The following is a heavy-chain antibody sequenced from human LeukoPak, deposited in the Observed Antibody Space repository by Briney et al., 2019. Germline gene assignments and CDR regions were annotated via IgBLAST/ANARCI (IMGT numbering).Heavy chain of an antibody. J-gene: IGHJ4*02. CDR1: GGTFSSYA. D-gene: IGHD6-13*01. Sequence: ASVKASCKASGGTFSSYAISWVRQAPGQGLEWMGGIIPIFGTANYAQKFQGRVTITADESTSTAYMELSSLRSEDTAVCYCARDSRIAAAGKLFDYWGQGTLVTVSS. V-gene: IGHV1-69*13. CDR2: IIPIFGTA. CDR3: ARDSRIAAAGKLFDY.